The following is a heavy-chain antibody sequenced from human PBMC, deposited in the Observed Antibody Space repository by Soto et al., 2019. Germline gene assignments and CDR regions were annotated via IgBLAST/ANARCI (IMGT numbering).Heavy chain of an antibody. CDR3: ARTAAGIGYNWFDP. CDR1: GFTFSSYS. V-gene: IGHV3-21*01. CDR2: ISSSSSYI. Sequence: GGSLRLSCAASGFTFSSYSMNWVRQAPGKGLEWVSSISSSSSYIYYADSVKGRFTISRDNAKNSLYLQMNSLRAEDTAVYYCARTAAGIGYNWFDPRGQGTLVTVSS. J-gene: IGHJ5*02. D-gene: IGHD6-13*01.